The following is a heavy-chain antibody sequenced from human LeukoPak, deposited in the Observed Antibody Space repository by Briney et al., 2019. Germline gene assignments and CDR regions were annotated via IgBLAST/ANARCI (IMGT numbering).Heavy chain of an antibody. CDR1: GFTFSSYG. CDR3: ARGQQWLVTGFDY. V-gene: IGHV3-30*19. D-gene: IGHD6-19*01. CDR2: ISYDGSNK. J-gene: IGHJ4*02. Sequence: GGSLRLSCAASGFTFSSYGMHWVRQAPGKGLEWVAVISYDGSNKYYADSVKGRFTISRDNSKNTLYLQMNSLRAEDTAVYYCARGQQWLVTGFDYWGQGTLVTVSS.